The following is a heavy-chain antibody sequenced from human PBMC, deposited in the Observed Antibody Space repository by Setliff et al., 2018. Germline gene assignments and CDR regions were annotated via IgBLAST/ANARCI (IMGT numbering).Heavy chain of an antibody. CDR2: IIGSGIST. J-gene: IGHJ4*01. CDR1: GFSFSSYA. CDR3: AKSPHDFWSGRVFFDY. Sequence: PGGSLRLSCAASGFSFSSYAMSWVRQAPGQGLEWVSSIIGSGISTYYADSVQGRFTISRDNHKNTLHLQMNSLRVEDTAIYYCAKSPHDFWSGRVFFDYWGQGMLVTVSS. V-gene: IGHV3-23*01. D-gene: IGHD3-3*01.